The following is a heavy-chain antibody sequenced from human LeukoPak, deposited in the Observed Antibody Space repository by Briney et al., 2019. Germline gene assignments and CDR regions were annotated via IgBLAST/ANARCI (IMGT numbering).Heavy chain of an antibody. V-gene: IGHV5-51*01. CDR3: ARRLGGADVFDI. J-gene: IGHJ3*02. CDR1: GYSFSSYW. CDR2: IYPGDSDS. Sequence: GESLKISCKGSGYSFSSYWIGWVRQMPGKGLEWMGIIYPGDSDSKYSRSFQGQVTTSADKSINTAYLQWSSLKASDSAMYYCARRLGGADVFDIWGQGTMVTVSS. D-gene: IGHD3-16*01.